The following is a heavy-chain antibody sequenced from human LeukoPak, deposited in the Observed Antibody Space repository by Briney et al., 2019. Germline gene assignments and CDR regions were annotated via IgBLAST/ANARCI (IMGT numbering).Heavy chain of an antibody. CDR3: ARQAGSSDYYRYFDY. D-gene: IGHD3-22*01. J-gene: IGHJ4*02. CDR2: IFYSGST. Sequence: SETLSLTCTVSSGSFSSYYWSWIRQPPGKGLEWIGYIFYSGSTNYNPSLKSRVTISVDTSKNQFSLKLSSVTAADTAVYYCARQAGSSDYYRYFDYWGQGTLVTVPS. CDR1: SGSFSSYY. V-gene: IGHV4-59*08.